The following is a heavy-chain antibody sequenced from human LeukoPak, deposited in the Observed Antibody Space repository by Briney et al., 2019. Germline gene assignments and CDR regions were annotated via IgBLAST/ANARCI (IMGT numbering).Heavy chain of an antibody. V-gene: IGHV4-4*07. Sequence: SETLSLTCTVSGGSISSYYWGWIRQPAGKGLEWIGRIYTSGSTNYNPSLKSRATMSVDTSKNQFSLKLSSVTAADTAVYYCARDGRRRPAGSLGMDVWGQGTTVTVSS. J-gene: IGHJ6*02. CDR1: GGSISSYY. CDR3: ARDGRRRPAGSLGMDV. D-gene: IGHD2-15*01. CDR2: IYTSGST.